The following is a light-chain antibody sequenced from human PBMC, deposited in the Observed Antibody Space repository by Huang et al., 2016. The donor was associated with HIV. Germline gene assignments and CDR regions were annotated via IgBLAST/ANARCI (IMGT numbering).Light chain of an antibody. Sequence: DIQMTQSPSSLSAFVGDRVTITCRASQGISNYLAWYQQKPGKVPKLLIYAASTLQSGVPSRFSGSGSGTDVTLTISSLQPEDVATYYCQKYNSAPRITFGPGTKVDIK. V-gene: IGKV1-27*01. CDR1: QGISNY. J-gene: IGKJ3*01. CDR2: AAS. CDR3: QKYNSAPRIT.